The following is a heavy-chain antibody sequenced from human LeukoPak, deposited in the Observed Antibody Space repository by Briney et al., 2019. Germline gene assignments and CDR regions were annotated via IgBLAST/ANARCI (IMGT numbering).Heavy chain of an antibody. V-gene: IGHV4-34*01. Sequence: NPSETLSLTCAVYGGSFSGYYWSWIRQPPGKGLEWIGEINHSGSTNYNPSLKSRVTISVDTSKNQFSLKLSSVTAADTAVYYCARPRSRRAYYNWFDPWGQGALVTVSS. CDR3: ARPRSRRAYYNWFDP. J-gene: IGHJ5*02. CDR2: INHSGST. D-gene: IGHD1-26*01. CDR1: GGSFSGYY.